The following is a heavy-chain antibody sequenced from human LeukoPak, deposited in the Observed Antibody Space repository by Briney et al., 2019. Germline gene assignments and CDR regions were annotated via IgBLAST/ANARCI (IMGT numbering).Heavy chain of an antibody. V-gene: IGHV3-9*01. J-gene: IGHJ4*02. CDR1: GFTFDDYA. D-gene: IGHD6-6*01. CDR2: ISWNSGSI. Sequence: PGRSLRLSCAASGFTFDDYAMHWVRQAPGKGLEWVSGISWNSGSIGYADSVKGRFTISRDNAKNSLYLQMNSLRAEDTALYYCAKAVAARPSYYFDYWGQGTLVTVSS. CDR3: AKAVAARPSYYFDY.